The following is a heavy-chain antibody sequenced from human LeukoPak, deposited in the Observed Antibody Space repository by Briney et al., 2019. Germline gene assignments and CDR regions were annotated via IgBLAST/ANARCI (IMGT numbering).Heavy chain of an antibody. Sequence: PGGSLRLSCAASGFTFSSYSMNWVRQAPGKGLEWISYISSSSSTIYYADSVKGRFTISRDNAKNSLYLQMNSLRAEDTAVYYCARPHCSGGSCRARFDYWGQGTLVTVSS. J-gene: IGHJ4*02. CDR1: GFTFSSYS. CDR3: ARPHCSGGSCRARFDY. V-gene: IGHV3-48*04. D-gene: IGHD2-15*01. CDR2: ISSSSSTI.